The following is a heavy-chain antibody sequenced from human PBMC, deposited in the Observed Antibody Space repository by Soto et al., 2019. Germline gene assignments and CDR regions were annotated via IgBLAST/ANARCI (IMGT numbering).Heavy chain of an antibody. CDR1: GYTLSNYG. V-gene: IGHV1-18*04. CDR2: ISAYNGNP. Sequence: ASVKVSCKASGYTLSNYGVNWVRQAPGQGLEGMGWISAYNGNPHYAQQFQARVTLTTDTSTSTALLELGHLTPDDTSVYSCANLISNTYRAWGQGTLVTVSS. J-gene: IGHJ5*01. D-gene: IGHD2-2*01. CDR3: ANLISNTYRA.